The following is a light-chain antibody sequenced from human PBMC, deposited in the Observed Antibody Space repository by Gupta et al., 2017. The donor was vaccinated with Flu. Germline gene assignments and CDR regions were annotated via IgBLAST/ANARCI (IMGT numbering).Light chain of an antibody. CDR1: QSLLHSNGYNY. J-gene: IGKJ2*03. CDR3: MQALQTHS. CDR2: LGS. Sequence: DIVMTQSPLSLPVTPGEPASLSCRSSQSLLHSNGYNYLDWYLQKPGQSPQLLIYLGSNRASGVPDRFSGSGSCTDFTLKISIVEAEDVGVYYCMQALQTHSFGQGTKLEIK. V-gene: IGKV2-28*01.